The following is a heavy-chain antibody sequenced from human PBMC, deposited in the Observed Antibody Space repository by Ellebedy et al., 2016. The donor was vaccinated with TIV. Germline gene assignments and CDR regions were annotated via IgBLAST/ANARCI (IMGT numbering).Heavy chain of an antibody. CDR2: INPSGGST. CDR3: ARARSSGWLQTPDY. V-gene: IGHV1-46*04. Sequence: AASVKVSCKASGYTFTNYFVHWVRQAPGQGLEWMGIINPSGGSTTYAQKLQGRLTMTRDTSTSTVYMELSSLRSEDTAVYYCARARSSGWLQTPDYWGQGLLVTVSS. CDR1: GYTFTNYF. D-gene: IGHD3-22*01. J-gene: IGHJ4*02.